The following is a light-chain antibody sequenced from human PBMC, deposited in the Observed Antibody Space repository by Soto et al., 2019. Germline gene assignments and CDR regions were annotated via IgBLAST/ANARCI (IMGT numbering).Light chain of an antibody. CDR3: QQLNNFPRT. J-gene: IGKJ1*01. CDR2: GAS. CDR1: QGISSY. Sequence: DIQLTQSPSFLSASVGDRVTITCRASQGISSYLAWYQQRTGKAPKLLMYGASTLQSGVPSRFSGSASGTTFTLTINNQQPEDFATYYCQQLNNFPRTFGQGTKVE. V-gene: IGKV1-9*01.